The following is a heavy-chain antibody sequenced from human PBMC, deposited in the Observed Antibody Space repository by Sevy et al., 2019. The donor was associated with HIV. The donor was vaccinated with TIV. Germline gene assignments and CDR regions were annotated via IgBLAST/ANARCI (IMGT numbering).Heavy chain of an antibody. J-gene: IGHJ4*02. D-gene: IGHD1-26*01. Sequence: GGPLRLSCAASGFTFSSYAMSWVRQAPGKGLEWVSAISGSGGSTYYADSVKGRFTISRDNSKNTLYLQMNSLRAEDTAVYYCAKVFGSYYYFDYWGQGTLVTVSS. CDR2: ISGSGGST. CDR1: GFTFSSYA. V-gene: IGHV3-23*01. CDR3: AKVFGSYYYFDY.